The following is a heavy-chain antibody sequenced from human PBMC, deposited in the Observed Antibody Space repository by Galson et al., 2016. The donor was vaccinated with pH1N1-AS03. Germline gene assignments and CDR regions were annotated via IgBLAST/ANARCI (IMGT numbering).Heavy chain of an antibody. Sequence: SVKVSCKASGYTFTSYDINWVRQAAGQGLEWMGWMNPNGGNRGYAQKFQGRVTMATDTSTRTTYMELRGLRSDDTAVYYCARGPSTTVTTWCLDSWGQGTPVTASS. CDR2: MNPNGGNR. CDR3: ARGPSTTVTTWCLDS. D-gene: IGHD4-17*01. J-gene: IGHJ4*02. CDR1: GYTFTSYD. V-gene: IGHV1-8*01.